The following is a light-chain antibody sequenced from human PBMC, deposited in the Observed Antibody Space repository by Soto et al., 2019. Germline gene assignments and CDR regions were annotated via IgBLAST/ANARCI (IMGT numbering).Light chain of an antibody. V-gene: IGKV3-20*01. CDR1: QSVSSSY. CDR2: GAS. CDR3: HHYATSSRT. J-gene: IGKJ1*01. Sequence: EIVLTQSPGTLSLSPGERATLSCRASQSVSSSYLAWYQQKPGQAPRLLIYGASSRATGIPDRFSGSGSGTDFTLTISRLEPEDFAVYYCHHYATSSRTFGQGTKVDIK.